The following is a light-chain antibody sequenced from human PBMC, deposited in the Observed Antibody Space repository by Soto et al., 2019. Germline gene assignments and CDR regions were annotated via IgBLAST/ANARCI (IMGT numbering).Light chain of an antibody. V-gene: IGKV1-5*01. CDR3: QKYSSYSPLT. Sequence: DIQLTQSPSTLSASVGDRVTITCRASQSISSWLAWYQQKPGKAPKLLIYDAYSLESGTPSRFSGRRSGTELTLTIASVQHEDFATYYFQKYSSYSPLTFGGGTKVDIK. CDR2: DAY. CDR1: QSISSW. J-gene: IGKJ4*01.